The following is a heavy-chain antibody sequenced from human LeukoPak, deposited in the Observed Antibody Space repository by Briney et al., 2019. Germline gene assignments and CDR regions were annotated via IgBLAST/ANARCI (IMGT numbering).Heavy chain of an antibody. CDR3: AKDRGSPVVVTAFDY. J-gene: IGHJ4*02. V-gene: IGHV3-23*01. D-gene: IGHD2-21*02. CDR2: ISGSGGST. Sequence: PGRSLRLSCAASGFTFSSYAMTWVRQAPGKGLEWVPTISGSGGSTYNADSVKGRFTISRDNSKNTLYLQMNSLRAEDTAVYYCAKDRGSPVVVTAFDYWGQGTLVTVSS. CDR1: GFTFSSYA.